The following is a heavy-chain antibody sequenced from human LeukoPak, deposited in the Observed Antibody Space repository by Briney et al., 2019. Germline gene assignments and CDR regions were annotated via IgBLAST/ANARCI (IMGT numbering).Heavy chain of an antibody. D-gene: IGHD3-22*01. CDR3: ARRAYTSGFYYFDY. Sequence: SETLSLTCTVSGGSISSYYWNWIRQPPGKGPEWIGYIYYSGGTNYNPSLKSRVSISIDASKNQFSLKLTSVTAADTAVYFCARRAYTSGFYYFDYWGQGTLVTVSS. V-gene: IGHV4-59*01. CDR2: IYYSGGT. CDR1: GGSISSYY. J-gene: IGHJ4*02.